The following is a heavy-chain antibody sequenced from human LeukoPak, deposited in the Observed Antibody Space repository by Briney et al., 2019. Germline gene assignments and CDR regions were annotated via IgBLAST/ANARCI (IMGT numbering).Heavy chain of an antibody. Sequence: ASVKVSCKASGGTFSSYAISWVRQAPGQGLEWMGGIIPNSGGTNYAQKFQGRVTMTRDTSISTAYMELSRLRYDDTAVYYCARPLRVTMVRGAAFRASSDFDPWGQGTLVTVSS. CDR2: IIPNSGGT. CDR1: GGTFSSYA. J-gene: IGHJ5*02. CDR3: ARPLRVTMVRGAAFRASSDFDP. V-gene: IGHV1-2*02. D-gene: IGHD3-10*01.